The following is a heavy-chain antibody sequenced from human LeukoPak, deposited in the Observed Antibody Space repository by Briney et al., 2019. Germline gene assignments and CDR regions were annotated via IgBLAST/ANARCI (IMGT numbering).Heavy chain of an antibody. V-gene: IGHV3-9*01. CDR3: AKARGDYVLYFDL. Sequence: PGGSLRLSCAASGFTFDDYAMHWVRQAPGKGLEWVSGISWNSGSIGYADSVKGRFTISRDNAKNSLYVQMNSLRAEDTALYYCAKARGDYVLYFDLWGRGTLVTVSS. CDR2: ISWNSGSI. D-gene: IGHD4-17*01. J-gene: IGHJ2*01. CDR1: GFTFDDYA.